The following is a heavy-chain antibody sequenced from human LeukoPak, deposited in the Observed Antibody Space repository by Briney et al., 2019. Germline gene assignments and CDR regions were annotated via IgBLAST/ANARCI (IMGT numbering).Heavy chain of an antibody. CDR2: IIPILGIA. CDR1: GDTFSSYA. J-gene: IGHJ4*02. Sequence: GSSVKVSCKASGDTFSSYAISWVRQAPGQGLEWMGRIIPILGIANYAQKFQGRVTITADKSTSTAYMELSSLRSEDTAVYYCRLGYCSSTSCRRVEDFDYWGQGTLVTVSS. D-gene: IGHD2-2*01. CDR3: RLGYCSSTSCRRVEDFDY. V-gene: IGHV1-69*04.